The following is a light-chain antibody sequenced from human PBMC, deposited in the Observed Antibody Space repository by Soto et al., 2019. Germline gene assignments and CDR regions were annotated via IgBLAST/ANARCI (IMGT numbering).Light chain of an antibody. Sequence: QSVLTQPPSVSGAPGQRVTISCTGSSSNIGAGYDVHWYQQLPGTAPKLLIYGNSNRPSGVPDRFSGSKSGTSASLAITGLQAEDEADYYCQSYDSDLLAFGGGTKLTVL. CDR3: QSYDSDLLA. J-gene: IGLJ3*02. V-gene: IGLV1-40*01. CDR1: SSNIGAGYD. CDR2: GNS.